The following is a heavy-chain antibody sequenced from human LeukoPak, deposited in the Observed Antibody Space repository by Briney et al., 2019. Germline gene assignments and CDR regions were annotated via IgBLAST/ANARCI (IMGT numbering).Heavy chain of an antibody. CDR2: INHTGRT. CDR1: GGSFSGYY. V-gene: IGHV4-34*01. J-gene: IGHJ4*02. Sequence: SETLSLTCAVYGGSFSGYYWRWIRQPPGKGVEGVGEINHTGRTNYTPSLKSRVTISVYTSNHQFSLKLSSVTAADTAVYYCARVYPLLTGYYRPYYFDYWGQGTLVTVSS. CDR3: ARVYPLLTGYYRPYYFDY. D-gene: IGHD3-9*01.